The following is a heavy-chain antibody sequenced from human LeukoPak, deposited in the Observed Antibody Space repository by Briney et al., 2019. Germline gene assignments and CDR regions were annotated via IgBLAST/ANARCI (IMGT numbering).Heavy chain of an antibody. CDR1: GFTFNSYA. CDR2: IRHDGSSE. Sequence: GGSLRLSCLASGFTFNSYAMHWVRRAPGKGLEWVAFIRHDGSSEYYADSVKGRFIISRDRSGNTVYLQMKSLRPEDTAIYYCARHNTRFLERLPALGSWGQGTLVSVSS. CDR3: ARHNTRFLERLPALGS. D-gene: IGHD3-3*01. J-gene: IGHJ5*02. V-gene: IGHV3-30*02.